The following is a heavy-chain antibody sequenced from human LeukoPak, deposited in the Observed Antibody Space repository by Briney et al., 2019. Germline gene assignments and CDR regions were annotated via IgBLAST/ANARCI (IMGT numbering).Heavy chain of an antibody. D-gene: IGHD3-22*01. CDR2: IKGSGGST. Sequence: GGALRPSFASPGFPLHSFSLKRVRQGPGKGPGGGLDIKGSGGSTYYADSVKGRFTISRDNSKNTLYLQMNSLRAEDTAVYYCAKSITMIVVVIYAFDIWGQGTMVTVSS. CDR3: AKSITMIVVVIYAFDI. J-gene: IGHJ3*02. V-gene: IGHV3-23*01. CDR1: GFPLHSFS.